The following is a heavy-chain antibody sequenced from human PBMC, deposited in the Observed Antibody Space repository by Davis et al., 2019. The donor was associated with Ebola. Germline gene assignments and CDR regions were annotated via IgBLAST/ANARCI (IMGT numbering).Heavy chain of an antibody. CDR2: IYYSGST. V-gene: IGHV4-39*01. Sequence: SETLSLTCAVYGGSFSSYYWGWIRQPPGKGLEWIGTIYYSGSTYYNPSLKSRVTISVDTSKNQFSLKLSSVTAADTAVYYCARARIAARPRIHYWGQGTLVTVSS. D-gene: IGHD6-6*01. CDR1: GGSFSSYY. J-gene: IGHJ4*01. CDR3: ARARIAARPRIHY.